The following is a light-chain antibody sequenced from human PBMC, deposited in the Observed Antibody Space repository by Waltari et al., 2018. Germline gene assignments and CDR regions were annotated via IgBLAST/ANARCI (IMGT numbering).Light chain of an antibody. Sequence: QSALTQPAYVSGSPGQSITISCAGTSSDVGGYDYVSWYQQHPGRAPKLIVFDVNKLSSGISHRFSGSKSGNTASLRISGLQDEDEADYYCSSYTSISTSVFGTVTKVTVL. CDR1: SSDVGGYDY. CDR3: SSYTSISTSV. CDR2: DVN. J-gene: IGLJ1*01. V-gene: IGLV2-14*03.